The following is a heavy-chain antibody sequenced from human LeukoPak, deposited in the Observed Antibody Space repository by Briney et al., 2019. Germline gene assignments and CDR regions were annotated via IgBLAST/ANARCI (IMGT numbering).Heavy chain of an antibody. J-gene: IGHJ3*02. CDR1: GGSISSGYY. Sequence: NPSETLSLTCTVFGGSISSGYYWGWIRQPPGKGLEWIGFLYHSGSTYYSPSLKSRVSISVDTSKNQFSLKLSSVTAADTAVYYCARGRYDFVAFDIWGQGTMVTVSS. V-gene: IGHV4-38-2*02. CDR2: LYHSGST. D-gene: IGHD1-20*01. CDR3: ARGRYDFVAFDI.